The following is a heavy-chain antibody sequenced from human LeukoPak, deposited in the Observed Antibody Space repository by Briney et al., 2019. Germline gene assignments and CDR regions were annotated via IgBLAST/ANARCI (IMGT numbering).Heavy chain of an antibody. CDR2: ISGSGGST. D-gene: IGHD1-26*01. CDR1: GFTFSSYA. Sequence: GGSLRLSCAASGFTFSSYAMSWVRQAPGKGLEWVSAISGSGGSTYYADSVKGRFTISRDNSKNTLYLQMNSLRAEDTAVYYCAKDEKWAPTYKDGYYYGMDVWGQGTTVTVSS. CDR3: AKDEKWAPTYKDGYYYGMDV. V-gene: IGHV3-23*01. J-gene: IGHJ6*02.